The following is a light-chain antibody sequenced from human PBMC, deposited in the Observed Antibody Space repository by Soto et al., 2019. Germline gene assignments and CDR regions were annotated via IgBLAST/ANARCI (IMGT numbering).Light chain of an antibody. V-gene: IGKV1-27*01. Sequence: DIQMTQSPSSLSASVGDRVTITGRTSQGISNYLAWYQQKPGKVPKLLIYAASTLQSGVPSRFSGSGSGTDFSLTISILQTEDVATYYCQKYTSAPITFGQGTRLEIK. CDR2: AAS. CDR3: QKYTSAPIT. CDR1: QGISNY. J-gene: IGKJ5*01.